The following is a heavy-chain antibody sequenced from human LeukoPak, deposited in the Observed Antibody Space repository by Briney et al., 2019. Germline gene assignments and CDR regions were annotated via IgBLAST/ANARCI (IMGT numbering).Heavy chain of an antibody. CDR1: GYTFTSYG. CDR2: INPSGGST. Sequence: ASVKVFCKASGYTFTSYGISWVRQAPGQGLEWMGIINPSGGSTSYAQKFQGRATMTRDTSTSTVYMELSSLRSEDTAVYYCARDLGGSYPDYWGQGTLVTVSS. D-gene: IGHD1-26*01. V-gene: IGHV1-46*01. CDR3: ARDLGGSYPDY. J-gene: IGHJ4*02.